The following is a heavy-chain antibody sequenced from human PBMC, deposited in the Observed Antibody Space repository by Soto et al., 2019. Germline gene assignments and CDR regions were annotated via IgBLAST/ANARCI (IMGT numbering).Heavy chain of an antibody. Sequence: GGSLRLSCAASGFTFSNYAMNWVRQAPGKGLEWVSALSGGGGTTHYADSVKGRFTISRDNSKKTRFLQMNSLRAEDTAVHYCAKDLLGYKWHYGTPDYCGLGTRVIVSS. J-gene: IGHJ4*02. V-gene: IGHV3-23*01. CDR2: LSGGGGTT. D-gene: IGHD1-7*01. CDR3: AKDLLGYKWHYGTPDY. CDR1: GFTFSNYA.